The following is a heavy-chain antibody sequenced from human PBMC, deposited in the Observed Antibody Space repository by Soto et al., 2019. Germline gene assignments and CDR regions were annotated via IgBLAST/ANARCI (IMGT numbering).Heavy chain of an antibody. V-gene: IGHV4-31*03. CDR3: ARDLVRGVGGY. CDR1: GGSVSSGGYY. J-gene: IGHJ4*02. D-gene: IGHD3-10*01. Sequence: QVQLQESGPGLVKPSQTLSLTCSVSGGSVSSGGYYWSWIRQHPGKVLEWIGYIYSSGSTYYNPSLKSRVSISVDTSKNQFSLRLNSVTAADTAVYYCARDLVRGVGGYWGQGTLVTVSS. CDR2: IYSSGST.